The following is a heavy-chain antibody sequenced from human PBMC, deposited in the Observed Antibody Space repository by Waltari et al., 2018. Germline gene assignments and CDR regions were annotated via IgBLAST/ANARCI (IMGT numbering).Heavy chain of an antibody. CDR3: ARVKIAAAGDYYYYYMDV. D-gene: IGHD6-13*01. CDR2: IYYSGST. V-gene: IGHV4-59*01. J-gene: IGHJ6*03. CDR1: GGSISSYY. Sequence: QVQLQESGPGLVTPSETLSLTCTVSGGSISSYYWSWIRQPPGKGLEWIGYIYYSGSTNYNTSLTSRVTISVDTSKNQFALKLSSVTAADTAVYYCARVKIAAAGDYYYYYMDVWGKGTTVTVSS.